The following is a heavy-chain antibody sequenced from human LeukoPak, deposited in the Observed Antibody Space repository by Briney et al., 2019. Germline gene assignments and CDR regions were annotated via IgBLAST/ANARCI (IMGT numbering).Heavy chain of an antibody. V-gene: IGHV4-4*09. CDR2: IHASGPT. CDR1: GRSISTYY. CDR3: ARHDAGIAARPFDN. D-gene: IGHD6-6*01. J-gene: IGHJ4*02. Sequence: LDTLSLTCTVSGRSISTYYWSWIRRPPGQGLEWIAYIHASGPTNYNPSLKSRITISVDTSKNQFSLKLSSVTAADTAVYYCARHDAGIAARPFDNWGQGTLVTVSS.